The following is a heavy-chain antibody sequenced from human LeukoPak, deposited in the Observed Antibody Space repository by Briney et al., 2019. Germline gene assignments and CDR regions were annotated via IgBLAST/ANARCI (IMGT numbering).Heavy chain of an antibody. Sequence: PGGSLRLSCAASGFTFSSYSMNWVRQAPGKGLEWVSSISSSSSYIYYADSVKGRFTISGDNSKNTLYLQMNSLRAEDTAVYYCAKDPAFTDNLGDYWGQGTLVTVSS. V-gene: IGHV3-21*04. CDR3: AKDPAFTDNLGDY. J-gene: IGHJ4*02. D-gene: IGHD1-14*01. CDR1: GFTFSSYS. CDR2: ISSSSSYI.